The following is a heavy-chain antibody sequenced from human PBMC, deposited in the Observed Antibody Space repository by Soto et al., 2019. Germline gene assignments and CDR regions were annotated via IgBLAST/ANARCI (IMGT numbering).Heavy chain of an antibody. J-gene: IGHJ5*02. CDR3: ARGLAAADLDP. CDR1: GGSFSGYY. V-gene: IGHV4-34*01. D-gene: IGHD6-13*01. CDR2: INHSGST. Sequence: SETLSLTCAVYGGSFSGYYWSWIRQPPGKGLEWIGEINHSGSTNYNPSLKSRVTISVDTSKNQFSLKLSSVTAADTAVYYCARGLAAADLDPWGQGTLVTVSS.